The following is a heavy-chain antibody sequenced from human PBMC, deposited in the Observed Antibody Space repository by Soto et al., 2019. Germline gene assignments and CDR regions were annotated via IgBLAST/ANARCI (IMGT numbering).Heavy chain of an antibody. CDR3: ASVPEYSSSVRPGWFDP. D-gene: IGHD6-6*01. V-gene: IGHV1-18*01. J-gene: IGHJ5*02. Sequence: ASVKVSCKASGYNSSRYGISWVRQAPGQGLEWMGWITAYNGNTNYGQKFQGRVTMTIDTSTSTGYMELRSLRSDDTAVYYCASVPEYSSSVRPGWFDPWGQGTLVTVSS. CDR1: GYNSSRYG. CDR2: ITAYNGNT.